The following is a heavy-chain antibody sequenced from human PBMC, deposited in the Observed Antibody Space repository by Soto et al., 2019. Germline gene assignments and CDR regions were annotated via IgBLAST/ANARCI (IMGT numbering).Heavy chain of an antibody. V-gene: IGHV3-9*01. D-gene: IGHD1-26*01. J-gene: IGHJ3*02. CDR1: GFTFDDYA. Sequence: GGSLRLSCAASGFTFDDYAMHWVRQAPGKGLEWVSGISWNSGSIGYADSVKGRFTISRDNAKNSLYLQMNSLRAEDTALYYCAKDIVGSDSYDAFDIWGQGTMVTVSS. CDR2: ISWNSGSI. CDR3: AKDIVGSDSYDAFDI.